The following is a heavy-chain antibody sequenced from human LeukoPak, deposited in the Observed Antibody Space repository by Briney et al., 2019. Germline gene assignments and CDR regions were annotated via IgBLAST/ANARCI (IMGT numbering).Heavy chain of an antibody. CDR1: GFTFKNYA. J-gene: IGHJ5*02. CDR3: AKDLSSLNGGNWFDP. Sequence: GGSLRLSCAASGFTFKNYAMSWVRQAPGKGLEWVSTISGNGDSTYYADSVKGRFTISRDNSKNTLYLQMNSLRAEDTAVYYCAKDLSSLNGGNWFDPWGQGTLVTVSS. CDR2: ISGNGDST. V-gene: IGHV3-23*01.